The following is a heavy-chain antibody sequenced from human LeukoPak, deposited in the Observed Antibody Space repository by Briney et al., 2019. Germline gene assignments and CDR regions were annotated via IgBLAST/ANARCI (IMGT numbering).Heavy chain of an antibody. V-gene: IGHV3-23*01. J-gene: IGHJ4*02. D-gene: IGHD3-22*01. CDR2: ISGSGGST. CDR1: GFTFSSYA. Sequence: PGGSLRLSCAASGFTFSSYAMSWVRQAPGKGLEWVSAISGSGGSTYYADSVKGRFTISRDNSKNTLYLQMNSLRAEDTAVYYCAKDATYYYDSSGYYNFDYWGQGTLVTVSS. CDR3: AKDATYYYDSSGYYNFDY.